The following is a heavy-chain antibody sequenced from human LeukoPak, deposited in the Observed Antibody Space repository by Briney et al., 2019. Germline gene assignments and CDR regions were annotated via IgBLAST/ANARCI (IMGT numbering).Heavy chain of an antibody. Sequence: GGSLRLSCAASGFTFSNAWMSWVRQAPGKGLEWVGRIKSKTDGGTTDYAAPVKGRFTISRDDSKNTLYLQMNSLKTEDTAVYYCTTAVVGEDYFDYWGQGTLVTVSS. J-gene: IGHJ4*02. V-gene: IGHV3-15*01. CDR1: GFTFSNAW. CDR2: IKSKTDGGTT. CDR3: TTAVVGEDYFDY. D-gene: IGHD2-15*01.